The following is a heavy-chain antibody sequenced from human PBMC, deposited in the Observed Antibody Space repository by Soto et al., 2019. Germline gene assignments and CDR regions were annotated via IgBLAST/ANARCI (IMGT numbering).Heavy chain of an antibody. Sequence: GGSLRLSCAASGFTFDDYAMHWVRQAPGKVLELVSGINWNTGSMGYADSVKGRFTVSKDAAKNSLYLQMNRLRAEDTALYSCAKGLSGYSYGPFDYWGQGTLVTVSS. V-gene: IGHV3-9*01. D-gene: IGHD5-18*01. CDR2: INWNTGSM. CDR3: AKGLSGYSYGPFDY. J-gene: IGHJ4*02. CDR1: GFTFDDYA.